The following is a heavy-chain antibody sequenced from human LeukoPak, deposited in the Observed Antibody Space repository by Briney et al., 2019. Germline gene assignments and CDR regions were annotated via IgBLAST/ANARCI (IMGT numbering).Heavy chain of an antibody. CDR2: IYPGDSDT. CDR1: GYSFTSYW. V-gene: IGHV5-51*01. D-gene: IGHD3-22*01. J-gene: IGHJ4*02. Sequence: GESLKISCKGSGYSFTSYWIGWVRQMPGKGLEWMGVIYPGDSDTRYSPSFQGQVTISADKSISTAYLQWSSLKASDTAMYYCARRVDSSGSGGAFDYWGQGTLVTVSS. CDR3: ARRVDSSGSGGAFDY.